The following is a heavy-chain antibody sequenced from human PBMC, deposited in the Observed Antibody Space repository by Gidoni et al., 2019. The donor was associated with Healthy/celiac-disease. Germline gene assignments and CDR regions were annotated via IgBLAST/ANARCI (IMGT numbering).Heavy chain of an antibody. CDR2: IDWDDDK. CDR3: ARTTYYYDSSGYYYDYFQH. J-gene: IGHJ1*01. D-gene: IGHD3-22*01. Sequence: QVTLRESGPALVKPTQTLTLTCTSSGFSLSTSGMCVSWIRQPPGKALEWLALIDWDDDKYYSTSLKTRLTISKDTSKNQVVLTMTNMDPVDTATYYCARTTYYYDSSGYYYDYFQHWGQGTLVTVSS. CDR1: GFSLSTSGMC. V-gene: IGHV2-70*01.